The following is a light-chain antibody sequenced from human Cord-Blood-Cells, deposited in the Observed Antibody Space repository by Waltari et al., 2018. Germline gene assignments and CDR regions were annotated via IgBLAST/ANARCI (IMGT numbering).Light chain of an antibody. J-gene: IGKJ1*01. CDR1: QSISSY. CDR3: QQSYSTRWT. Sequence: DIQMTQSPSSLSASVGDRVTITCRASQSISSYLNWDQQKPGKAPKLTIYAASSLQSGVPLSFSGSGSGTDFTLTISSLQPEDFATYYCQQSYSTRWTFGQGTKVEIK. V-gene: IGKV1-39*01. CDR2: AAS.